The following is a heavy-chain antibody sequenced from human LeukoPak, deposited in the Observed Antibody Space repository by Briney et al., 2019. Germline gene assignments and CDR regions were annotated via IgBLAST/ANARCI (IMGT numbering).Heavy chain of an antibody. CDR2: MNPNSGGT. CDR1: GYTFTGYY. D-gene: IGHD3-16*02. Sequence: ASVKVSCKASGYTFTGYYMHRVRQAPGQGLEWMGRMNPNSGGTNYAQKFQGRVTMTRDTSISTAYMELSRLRSDDTAVFYCARGGPYEYVWGSYRPFDYWGQGTLVTVSS. CDR3: ARGGPYEYVWGSYRPFDY. V-gene: IGHV1-2*06. J-gene: IGHJ4*02.